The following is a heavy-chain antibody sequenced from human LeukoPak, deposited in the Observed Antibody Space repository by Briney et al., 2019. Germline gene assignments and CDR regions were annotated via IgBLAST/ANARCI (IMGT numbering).Heavy chain of an antibody. CDR1: GFTFSSYG. V-gene: IGHV3-30*02. CDR2: IRYDGSNK. J-gene: IGHJ4*02. CDR3: AKDYPGSPPGGGFDY. Sequence: PGGSLRLSCAASGFTFSSYGMHWVRQAPGKGLEWVACIRYDGSNKYYADSVKGRFTISRDNSKNTLYLQMNSLRAEDTAVYYCAKDYPGSPPGGGFDYWGQGTLVTVSS. D-gene: IGHD3-10*01.